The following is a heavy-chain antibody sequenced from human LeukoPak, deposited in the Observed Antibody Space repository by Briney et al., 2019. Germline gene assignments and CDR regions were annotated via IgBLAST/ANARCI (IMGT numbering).Heavy chain of an antibody. V-gene: IGHV3-9*01. CDR2: ISWNSGSI. CDR1: GFTFDDYA. J-gene: IGHJ4*02. Sequence: GGSLRLSCAASGFTFDDYAMHWVRQAPGKGLEWVSGISWNSGSIGYADSVKGRFTISRDNAKNSLYPQMNSLRAEDTALYYCAKDLRYYYGSGNFDYWGQGTLVTVSS. CDR3: AKDLRYYYGSGNFDY. D-gene: IGHD3-10*01.